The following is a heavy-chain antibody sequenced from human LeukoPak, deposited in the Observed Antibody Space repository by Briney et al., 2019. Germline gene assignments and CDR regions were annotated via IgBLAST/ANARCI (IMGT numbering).Heavy chain of an antibody. CDR2: ISKDGSNK. Sequence: PGRSLRLSCAASGFTFSSYAMHWVRQAPGKGLEWVAVISKDGSNKYYADSVKGRFTISRDNSKNTLYLEMNSLRAEDTAVYYCAKDKYYSSGTFFDYWGQGTLVTVSS. CDR3: AKDKYYSSGTFFDY. CDR1: GFTFSSYA. J-gene: IGHJ4*02. V-gene: IGHV3-30*18. D-gene: IGHD3-10*01.